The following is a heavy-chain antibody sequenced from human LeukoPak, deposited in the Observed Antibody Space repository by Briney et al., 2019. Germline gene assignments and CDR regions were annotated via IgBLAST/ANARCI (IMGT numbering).Heavy chain of an antibody. CDR1: EFTFSTYA. CDR2: ISGSGGTT. D-gene: IGHD1-26*01. J-gene: IGHJ5*02. CDR3: AKQYSGSFPNWFDP. Sequence: GGSLRLSCAASEFTFSTYAMSWVRQAPGKGLEWVSGISGSGGTTYYAASVKGRFTISRDNSKNTLYLQMNSLRAEDTAVYFCAKQYSGSFPNWFDPWGQGTLVTVPS. V-gene: IGHV3-23*01.